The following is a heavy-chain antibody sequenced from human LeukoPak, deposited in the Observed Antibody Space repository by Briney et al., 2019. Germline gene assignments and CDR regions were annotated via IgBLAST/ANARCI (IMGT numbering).Heavy chain of an antibody. Sequence: ASVKVSCKASGGTFISYAISWVRQAPGQGLEWMGGIIPIFGTANYAQKLQGRVTITADKSTSTAYMELSSLRSEDTAVYYCARDCSSTSCYESFYYYGMDVWGKGTTVTVSS. CDR2: IIPIFGTA. CDR1: GGTFISYA. V-gene: IGHV1-69*06. J-gene: IGHJ6*04. D-gene: IGHD2-2*01. CDR3: ARDCSSTSCYESFYYYGMDV.